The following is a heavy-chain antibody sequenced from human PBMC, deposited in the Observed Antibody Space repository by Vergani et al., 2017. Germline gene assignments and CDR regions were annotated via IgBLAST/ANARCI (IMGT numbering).Heavy chain of an antibody. CDR3: ARDSARGYSYYGDYYYYYGMDV. D-gene: IGHD5-18*01. V-gene: IGHV3-30*03. Sequence: QVQLVESGGGVVQPGRSLRLSCAASGFTFSSYGMHWVRQAPGKGLEWVAVISYDGSNKNYADSVKGRFTISRDNSKNTLYLQMSSLRSEDTAVYYCARDSARGYSYYGDYYYYYGMDVWGQGTTVTVSS. CDR1: GFTFSSYG. J-gene: IGHJ6*02. CDR2: ISYDGSNK.